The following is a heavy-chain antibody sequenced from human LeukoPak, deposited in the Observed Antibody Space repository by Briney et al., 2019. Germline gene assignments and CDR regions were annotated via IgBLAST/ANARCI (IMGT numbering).Heavy chain of an antibody. CDR2: IYSGGST. D-gene: IGHD3-22*01. CDR1: GFTVSSNY. J-gene: IGHJ4*02. V-gene: IGHV3-53*01. CDR3: ASSEDYYDSSGFDY. Sequence: GGSLRLSCAASGFTVSSNYMSWVRQAPGKGLEWVSVIYSGGSTYYADSVKGRFTISRDNSKNTLYLQMNSLRAEDTAVYYCASSEDYYDSSGFDYWGQGTLVTVSS.